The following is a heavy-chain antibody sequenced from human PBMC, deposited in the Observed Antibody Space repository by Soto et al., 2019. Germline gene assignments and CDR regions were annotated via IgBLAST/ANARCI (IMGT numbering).Heavy chain of an antibody. D-gene: IGHD3-3*01. CDR3: ARVGDFWSGYWEYYFDY. CDR1: GYTFTSYA. V-gene: IGHV1-3*01. J-gene: IGHJ4*02. CDR2: INAGNGNT. Sequence: GPSVKVSCKASGYTFTSYAMHWVRQAPGQRLEWMGWINAGNGNTKYSQKFQGRVTITRDTSASTAYMELSSLRSEDTAVYYCARVGDFWSGYWEYYFDYWGQGTLVTVSS.